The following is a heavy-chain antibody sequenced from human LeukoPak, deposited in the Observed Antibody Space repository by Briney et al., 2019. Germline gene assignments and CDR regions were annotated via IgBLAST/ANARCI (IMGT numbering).Heavy chain of an antibody. D-gene: IGHD2-21*02. CDR3: ARDYCGGDCFPDY. V-gene: IGHV1-2*06. J-gene: IGHJ4*02. Sequence: ASVKVSCKASGYTFTGYYVHWVRQAPGQGLEWMGRINPNSGDTNYAQKFQGRVTMTRDTSTSTAYMELSRLRSDDTAVYYCARDYCGGDCFPDYWGQGTLVTVSS. CDR2: INPNSGDT. CDR1: GYTFTGYY.